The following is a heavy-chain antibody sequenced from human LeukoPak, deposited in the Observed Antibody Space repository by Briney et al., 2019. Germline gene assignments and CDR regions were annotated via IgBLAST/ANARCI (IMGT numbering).Heavy chain of an antibody. Sequence: ASVKVSCKAPGYTFTSYGISWVRQAPGQGLEWMGWISAYNGNTNYAQKLQGRVTMTTDTSTSTAYMELRSLRSDDTAVYYCARDQIMDQLLYGDYYYGMDVWGQGTTVTVSS. V-gene: IGHV1-18*01. CDR2: ISAYNGNT. J-gene: IGHJ6*02. CDR3: ARDQIMDQLLYGDYYYGMDV. D-gene: IGHD2-2*02. CDR1: GYTFTSYG.